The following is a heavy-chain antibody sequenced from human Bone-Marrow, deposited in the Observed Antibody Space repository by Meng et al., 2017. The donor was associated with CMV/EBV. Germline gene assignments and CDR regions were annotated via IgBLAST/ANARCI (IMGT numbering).Heavy chain of an antibody. V-gene: IGHV3-74*01. CDR1: GFTFSSYW. CDR3: ASALQRGYYFDY. Sequence: GESLKISCAASGFTFSSYWMHWVRQAPGKGLVWVSRINSDGSSTSYADSVKGRFTISRDNAKNSLYLQMNSLRAEDTAVYYCASALQRGYYFDYWGQGTLVTVSS. CDR2: INSDGSST. J-gene: IGHJ4*02. D-gene: IGHD3-16*01.